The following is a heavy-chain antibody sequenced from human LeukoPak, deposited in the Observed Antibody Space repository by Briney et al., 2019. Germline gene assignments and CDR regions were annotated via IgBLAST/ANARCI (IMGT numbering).Heavy chain of an antibody. CDR2: ICYSGGRT. CDR1: GFTFSSYA. V-gene: IGHV3-23*01. D-gene: IGHD3-3*01. J-gene: IGHJ6*03. Sequence: GGSLRLSCAASGFTFSSYAMNWVRQAPGKGLEWVSGICYSGGRTYYADSVKGRFTISRDNSKNTLYLQVNSLRAEDTAVYHCAKDWAYDGNYYYMYVWGKGKTVTISS. CDR3: AKDWAYDGNYYYMYV.